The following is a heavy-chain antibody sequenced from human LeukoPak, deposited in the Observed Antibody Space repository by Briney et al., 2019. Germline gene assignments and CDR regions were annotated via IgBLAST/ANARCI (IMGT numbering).Heavy chain of an antibody. CDR1: GYTFTIYA. CDR3: ARRVSSSDAFDI. Sequence: ASVKVSCKASGYTFTIYAIYWVRQAPGQRLEWMGWINAGNGNTKYSQKFQGRVTIARDTSATTAYMELSSLRSEDTAVYYCARRVSSSDAFDIWGQGTRVTVSS. CDR2: INAGNGNT. D-gene: IGHD6-6*01. V-gene: IGHV1-3*01. J-gene: IGHJ3*02.